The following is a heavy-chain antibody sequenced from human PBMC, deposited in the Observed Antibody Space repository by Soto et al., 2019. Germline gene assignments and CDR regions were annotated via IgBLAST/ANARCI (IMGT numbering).Heavy chain of an antibody. CDR1: GYTFTSYG. Sequence: ASVKVSCKASGYTFTSYGISWVRQAPGQGLEWMGWISAYNGNTNYAQKLQGRVTMTTDTSTSTAYMELRSLRSDDTAVYYCARDGSHYDFWSGYYRDNWFDPWGQGTLVTVSS. CDR3: ARDGSHYDFWSGYYRDNWFDP. CDR2: ISAYNGNT. V-gene: IGHV1-18*01. D-gene: IGHD3-3*01. J-gene: IGHJ5*02.